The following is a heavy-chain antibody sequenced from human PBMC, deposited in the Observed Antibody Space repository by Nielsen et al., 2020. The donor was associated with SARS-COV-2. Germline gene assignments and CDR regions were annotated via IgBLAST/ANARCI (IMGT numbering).Heavy chain of an antibody. CDR1: GGSISSGDYY. J-gene: IGHJ4*02. D-gene: IGHD2-15*01. V-gene: IGHV4-61*08. Sequence: SETLSLTCTVSGGSISSGDYYWSWIRQPLGKGLEWIGYIYYSGSTNYNPSLKSRVTISVDTSKNQFSLKLSSVTAADTAVYYCARRALGYCSGGSCYSAFDYWGQGTLVTVSS. CDR3: ARRALGYCSGGSCYSAFDY. CDR2: IYYSGST.